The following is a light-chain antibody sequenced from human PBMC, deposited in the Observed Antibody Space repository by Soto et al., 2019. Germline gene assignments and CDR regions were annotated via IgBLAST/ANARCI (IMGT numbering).Light chain of an antibody. CDR1: QSVSSN. V-gene: IGKV3-15*01. Sequence: EIVMTQSPATLSVSPGERATLSCRASQSVSSNLAWYQQKPGQAPRLLFYGASTSATGIPARFSGSGSGTEFTLTISSLQYEDFAVYYCQQYNDWPSFGQGTKVEIK. CDR2: GAS. CDR3: QQYNDWPS. J-gene: IGKJ1*01.